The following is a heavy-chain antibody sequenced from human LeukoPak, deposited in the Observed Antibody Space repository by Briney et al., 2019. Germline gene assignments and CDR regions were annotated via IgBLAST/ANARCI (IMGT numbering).Heavy chain of an antibody. CDR2: IYYSGST. CDR3: ARELGHADY. CDR1: GGSISSSSYY. J-gene: IGHJ4*02. D-gene: IGHD1-7*01. V-gene: IGHV4-61*05. Sequence: SETLSLTCTVSGGSISSSSYYWGWIRQPPGKGLEWIGYIYYSGSTNYNPSLKSRVTISVDTSKNQFSLKLSSVTAADTAVYYCARELGHADYWGQGTLVTVSS.